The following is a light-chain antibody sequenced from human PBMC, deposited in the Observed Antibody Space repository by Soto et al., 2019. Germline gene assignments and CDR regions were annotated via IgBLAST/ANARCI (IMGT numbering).Light chain of an antibody. J-gene: IGLJ2*01. Sequence: QPVLTQPPSASASLGASVTLTCTLSSGYSNYKVDWYQQRPGKGPRFVMRVGTGGIVGSKGDGIPDRFSVLGSGLNRYLTIKNIQEEDESDYHCGADHGSGSIFDVVFGGGTKVTVL. CDR3: GADHGSGSIFDVV. CDR2: VGTGGIVG. CDR1: SGYSNYK. V-gene: IGLV9-49*01.